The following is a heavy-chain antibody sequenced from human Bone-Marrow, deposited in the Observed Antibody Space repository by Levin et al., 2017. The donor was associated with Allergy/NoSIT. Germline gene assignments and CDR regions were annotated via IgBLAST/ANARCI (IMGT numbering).Heavy chain of an antibody. Sequence: SQTLSLPCAVYGGSFSGSYWSWIRQPPGKGLEWIGEINHSGSTNYNPSLKSRVTISVDTSKNQFSLKLSSVTAADTAVYYCASRYCSSTSCYQNAFDIWGQGTMVTVSS. J-gene: IGHJ3*02. CDR2: INHSGST. CDR3: ASRYCSSTSCYQNAFDI. CDR1: GGSFSGSY. V-gene: IGHV4-34*01. D-gene: IGHD2-2*01.